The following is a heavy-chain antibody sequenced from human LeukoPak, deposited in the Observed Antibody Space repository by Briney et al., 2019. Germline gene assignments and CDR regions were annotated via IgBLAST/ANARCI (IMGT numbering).Heavy chain of an antibody. CDR3: AREKYGGSNDY. V-gene: IGHV4-59*11. J-gene: IGHJ4*02. CDR2: AYYSGST. CDR1: GGSISYHY. Sequence: SETLSLTCAVSGGSISYHYWSWIRQRPGQGLEWIGNAYYSGSTKYNPSLKSRVTISVDTSKNELSLRLSSVTAADTAMYYCAREKYGGSNDYWGQGILVTVSS. D-gene: IGHD1-26*01.